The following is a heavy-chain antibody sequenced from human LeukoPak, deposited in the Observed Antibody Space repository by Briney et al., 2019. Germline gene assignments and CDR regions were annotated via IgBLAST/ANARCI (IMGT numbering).Heavy chain of an antibody. CDR2: IKQDGSEK. CDR1: GFTFNNYA. D-gene: IGHD6-19*01. V-gene: IGHV3-7*01. Sequence: GGSLTLSCAASGFTFNNYAMTWVRQAPGKGLEWVANIKQDGSEKNYVDSVKGRFTISRDNAKNSLSLRMNSLSAEDTAVYYCATGYSSGWYFYFQHWGQGSLVSVSS. J-gene: IGHJ1*01. CDR3: ATGYSSGWYFYFQH.